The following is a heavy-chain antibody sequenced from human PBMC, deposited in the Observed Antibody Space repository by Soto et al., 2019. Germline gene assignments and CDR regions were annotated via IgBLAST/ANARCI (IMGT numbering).Heavy chain of an antibody. CDR3: TTDPIRDY. Sequence: GGSLRLSCAPSESTLSNVWMSWVRQPPGKWLEWVGRVRREIDGATTDYAAPVKGRFRISRDDSKNTVYLQMNSLRTEDTAVYYCTTDPIRDYWGLGXLVTVYS. CDR2: VRREIDGATT. J-gene: IGHJ4*02. D-gene: IGHD2-21*01. CDR1: ESTLSNVW. V-gene: IGHV3-15*01.